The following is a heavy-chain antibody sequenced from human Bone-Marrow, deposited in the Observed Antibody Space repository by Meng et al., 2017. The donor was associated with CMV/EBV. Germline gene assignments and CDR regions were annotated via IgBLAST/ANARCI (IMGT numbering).Heavy chain of an antibody. CDR1: GFTFSDYY. CDR3: ARVTGGPEDWYFDL. Sequence: GESLKISCAASGFTFSDYYMGWIRQAPGKGLEWVSYISSSGSAISYADSVKGRFTISRDNAKNSLYLQMNSLRAEDTAVYYCARVTGGPEDWYFDLWGRGNLVTVSS. V-gene: IGHV3-11*04. D-gene: IGHD2-15*01. CDR2: ISSSGSAI. J-gene: IGHJ2*01.